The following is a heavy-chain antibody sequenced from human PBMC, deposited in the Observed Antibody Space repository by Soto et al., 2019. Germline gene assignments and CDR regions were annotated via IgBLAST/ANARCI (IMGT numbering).Heavy chain of an antibody. CDR1: GGTFSNYA. J-gene: IGHJ4*02. CDR2: IIPIFGTT. Sequence: ASVKVSCTASGGTFSNYAISWVRQAPGQGLEWMGGIIPIFGTTNYAQRFQGRVTITADESTSTAYMGLSSLRSEDTAVYYCARVSSSWYKDYFDYWGRGTLVTVSS. CDR3: ARVSSSWYKDYFDY. V-gene: IGHV1-69*13. D-gene: IGHD6-13*01.